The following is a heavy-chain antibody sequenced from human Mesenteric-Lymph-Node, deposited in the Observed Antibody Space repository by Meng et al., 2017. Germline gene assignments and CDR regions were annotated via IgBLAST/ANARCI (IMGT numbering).Heavy chain of an antibody. Sequence: QLQLQESGPGLAKPSETLSLTCTVSGGSISSSSYYWGWIRQPPGKGLEWIGSIYYSGSTYYNPSLKSRVTISVDTSKNQFSLKLSSVTAADTAVYYCARIAVAGTFDYWGQGTLVTVSS. CDR2: IYYSGST. CDR3: ARIAVAGTFDY. J-gene: IGHJ4*02. V-gene: IGHV4-39*01. CDR1: GGSISSSSYY. D-gene: IGHD6-19*01.